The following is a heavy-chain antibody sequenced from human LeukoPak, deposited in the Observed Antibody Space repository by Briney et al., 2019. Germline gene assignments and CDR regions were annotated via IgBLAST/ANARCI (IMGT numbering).Heavy chain of an antibody. CDR1: GGTFSSYA. J-gene: IGHJ5*02. CDR2: IIPIFGTA. Sequence: SVKVSCKASGGTFSSYAISWVRQAPGQGLEWMGRIIPIFGTANYAQKFQGRVTITTDEFTSTAYMELSSLRSEDTAVYYCARSPLGASSGLNWFDPWGQGTLVTVSS. D-gene: IGHD3-22*01. CDR3: ARSPLGASSGLNWFDP. V-gene: IGHV1-69*05.